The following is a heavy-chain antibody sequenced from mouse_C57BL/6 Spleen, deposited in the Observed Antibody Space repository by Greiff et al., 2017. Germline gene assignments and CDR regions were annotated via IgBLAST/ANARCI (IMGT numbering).Heavy chain of an antibody. CDR2: IWGDGST. CDR1: GFSLTSYG. CDR3: AIYYSNYWYFDG. V-gene: IGHV2-3*01. J-gene: IGHJ1*03. D-gene: IGHD2-5*01. Sequence: VQVVESGPGLVAPSQSLSITCTVSGFSLTSYGVSWVRQPPGKGLEWLGVIWGDGSTNYHSALISRLSISKDNTTSQVYLKLNSLQTDDTDTDYCAIYYSNYWYFDGWGTGTTVTVSS.